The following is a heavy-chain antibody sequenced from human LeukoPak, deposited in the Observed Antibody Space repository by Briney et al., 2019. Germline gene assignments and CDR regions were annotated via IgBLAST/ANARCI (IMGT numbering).Heavy chain of an antibody. CDR1: GFTFSSYG. CDR2: IWYDGSNK. CDR3: VRMGCSSTSCYTPTFDY. D-gene: IGHD2-2*02. Sequence: GGSLRLSCAASGFTFSSYGMHWVRQAPGKGLEWVAVIWYDGSNKYYADSVKGRFTISRDNSKNTLYLQMNSLRAEDTAVYYCVRMGCSSTSCYTPTFDYWGQGTLVTVSS. V-gene: IGHV3-33*01. J-gene: IGHJ4*02.